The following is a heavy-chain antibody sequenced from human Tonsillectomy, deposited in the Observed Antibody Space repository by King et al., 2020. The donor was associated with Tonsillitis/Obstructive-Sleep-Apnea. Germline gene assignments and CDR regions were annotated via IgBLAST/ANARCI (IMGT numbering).Heavy chain of an antibody. CDR1: GFTFSSYP. J-gene: IGHJ4*02. Sequence: VQLVESGGGVVQPGRSLRLSCAASGFTFSSYPMHWVRQAPGKGLDWVAVISYDGNNKFYADSVKGRFTISRDNSKNTLFLQMNSLRAEDTAVYYCAKSGSAYYFGYWGQGTLVTVSS. CDR3: AKSGSAYYFGY. D-gene: IGHD3-10*01. V-gene: IGHV3-30*04. CDR2: ISYDGNNK.